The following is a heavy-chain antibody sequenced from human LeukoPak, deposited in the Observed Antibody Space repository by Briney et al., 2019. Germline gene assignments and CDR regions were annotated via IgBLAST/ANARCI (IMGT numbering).Heavy chain of an antibody. CDR3: ASNGDYNYYYYMDV. J-gene: IGHJ6*03. D-gene: IGHD4-17*01. CDR2: IYSGGST. CDR1: GFTVSSNY. Sequence: GGSLRLSYAASGFTVSSNYMSWVRQAPGKGLEWVSVIYSGGSTYYADSVKGRFTISRDNSKNTLYLQMNSLRAEDTAVYYCASNGDYNYYYYMDVWGKGTTVTISS. V-gene: IGHV3-53*01.